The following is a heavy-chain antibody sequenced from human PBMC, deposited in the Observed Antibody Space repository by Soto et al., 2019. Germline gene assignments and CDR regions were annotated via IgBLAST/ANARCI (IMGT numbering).Heavy chain of an antibody. Sequence: GWSLRLSCAASGFTFSSYGMHWVRQAPGKGLEWVAVIWYDGSNKYYADSVKGRFTISRDNSKNTLYLQMNSLRAEDTAVYYCARDPGDDYGIFDYWGQGTLVTVSS. V-gene: IGHV3-33*01. CDR1: GFTFSSYG. CDR2: IWYDGSNK. CDR3: ARDPGDDYGIFDY. J-gene: IGHJ4*02. D-gene: IGHD4-17*01.